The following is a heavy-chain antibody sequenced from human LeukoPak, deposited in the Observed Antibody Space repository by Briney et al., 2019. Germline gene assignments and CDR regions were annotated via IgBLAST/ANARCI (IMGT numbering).Heavy chain of an antibody. CDR3: DRSPPLAVAGTFDY. Sequence: GASVKVSCKSSGYTFTSYGISWVRLAPGQGLEWMGWISAYNGNTNYAQKLEGRVTMTTDTSTSTAYMELRSLRSGDTAVYYCDRSPPLAVAGTFDYWGQGTLVTVSS. CDR2: ISAYNGNT. D-gene: IGHD6-19*01. V-gene: IGHV1-18*01. CDR1: GYTFTSYG. J-gene: IGHJ4*01.